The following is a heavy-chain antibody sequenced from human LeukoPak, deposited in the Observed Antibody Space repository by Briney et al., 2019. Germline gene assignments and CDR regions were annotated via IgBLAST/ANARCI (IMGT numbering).Heavy chain of an antibody. CDR3: ARELGYCGHTRCHKPLDF. D-gene: IGHD2-2*01. Sequence: GGSLRLSCVASGFTFSDYWMDWVRQVPGKGLVWVSRINGDGSSASYADSVKGRFTISRDNAKNTMYLQMNSLRGEDTAVYYCARELGYCGHTRCHKPLDFWGQGTPATVSS. CDR2: INGDGSSA. CDR1: GFTFSDYW. J-gene: IGHJ4*02. V-gene: IGHV3-74*01.